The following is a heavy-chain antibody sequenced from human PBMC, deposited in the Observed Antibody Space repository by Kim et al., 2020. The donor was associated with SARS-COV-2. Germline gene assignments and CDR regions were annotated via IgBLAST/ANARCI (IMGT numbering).Heavy chain of an antibody. CDR2: IDPSDSYT. J-gene: IGHJ4*02. D-gene: IGHD3-22*01. Sequence: GESLKISCKGSGYSFTSYWISWVRQMPGKGLEWMGRIDPSDSYTNYSPSFQGHVTISADKSISTAYLQWSSLKASDTAMYYCASSKSRSGYWGGDFDYWGQGTLVTVSS. V-gene: IGHV5-10-1*01. CDR1: GYSFTSYW. CDR3: ASSKSRSGYWGGDFDY.